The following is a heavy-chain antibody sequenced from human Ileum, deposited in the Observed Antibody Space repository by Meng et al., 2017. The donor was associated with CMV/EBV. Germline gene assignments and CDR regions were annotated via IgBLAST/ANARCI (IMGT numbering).Heavy chain of an antibody. CDR2: VHFTGGI. J-gene: IGHJ4*02. CDR3: ARAAARGVPVDY. D-gene: IGHD3-10*01. V-gene: IGHV4-4*07. Sequence: QVQLQGAGPRPGRPSETLSLTCTVSGVSISNYYWTWIRQSAVKGLEFIGRVHFTGGIDYNPSLMSRVTMSVDTSRNQLSLNVKSVTAADTAVYYCARAAARGVPVDYWGQGILVTVSS. CDR1: GVSISNYY.